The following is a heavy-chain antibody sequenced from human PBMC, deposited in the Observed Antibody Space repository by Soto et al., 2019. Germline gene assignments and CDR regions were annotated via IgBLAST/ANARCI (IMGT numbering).Heavy chain of an antibody. J-gene: IGHJ4*02. CDR3: ARVLFTPTYYDFWSGSPPDY. CDR2: IKQDGSEK. Sequence: PGGSLRLSCAASGFTFSSYWMSWVRQAPGKGLEWVANIKQDGSEKYYVDSVKGRFTISRDNAKNSLYLQMNSLRAEDTAVYYCARVLFTPTYYDFWSGSPPDYWGQGTLVTVSS. CDR1: GFTFSSYW. D-gene: IGHD3-3*01. V-gene: IGHV3-7*01.